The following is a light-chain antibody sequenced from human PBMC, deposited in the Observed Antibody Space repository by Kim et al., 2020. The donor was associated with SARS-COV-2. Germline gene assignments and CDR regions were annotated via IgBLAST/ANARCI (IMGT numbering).Light chain of an antibody. V-gene: IGLV10-54*01. CDR2: RNN. CDR1: SNNVGFEG. Sequence: QAGLTQPPSVSKGLRQTATLTCTGNSNNVGFEGAVWLQQHQGHPPKLLSYRNNNRPSGISERLSASRSGNTASLTISGLQPEDEADYYCSAWDSSLSAWVFGGGTQLTVL. J-gene: IGLJ3*02. CDR3: SAWDSSLSAWV.